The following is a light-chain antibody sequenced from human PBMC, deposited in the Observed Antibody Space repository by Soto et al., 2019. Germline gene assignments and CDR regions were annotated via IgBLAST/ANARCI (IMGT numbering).Light chain of an antibody. V-gene: IGKV3-20*01. J-gene: IGKJ5*01. CDR3: QHYVTSSIT. CDR1: QSVSTTF. Sequence: EIVLTQSPGTLSLSPGERATLSCRASQSVSTTFLAWYQQKPGQAPRLLIFGASNRAPDIPVRFTGSGSGTDFTLTISRLEPDDFAMYYCQHYVTSSITFGQGTRLEIK. CDR2: GAS.